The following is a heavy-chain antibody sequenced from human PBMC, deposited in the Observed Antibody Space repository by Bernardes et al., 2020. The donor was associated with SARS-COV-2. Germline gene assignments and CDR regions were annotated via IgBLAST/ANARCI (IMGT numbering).Heavy chain of an antibody. CDR2: IFSNDDK. D-gene: IGHD6-13*01. CDR1: GFSLSNAGMG. Sequence: SGPTLVKPTETLTLTCTVSGFSLSNAGMGVTWIRQPPGKALEWLAHIFSNDDKSYRTSLKTRLTLSTDTSERQVVLTMTNMDPVDTATYYCARIQGGAAPEVDPWSQGTLVTVSS. J-gene: IGHJ5*01. CDR3: ARIQGGAAPEVDP. V-gene: IGHV2-26*01.